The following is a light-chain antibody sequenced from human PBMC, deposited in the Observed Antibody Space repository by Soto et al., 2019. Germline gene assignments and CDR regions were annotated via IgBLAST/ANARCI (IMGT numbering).Light chain of an antibody. V-gene: IGLV2-14*01. Sequence: QSALTQPASVSGSPVQSITISCTGTSSDVGGYNYVSWYQQHPGKAPKLMIYDVSNRPSGVSNRFSGAKSGNTASLTISGLQAEEEADYYCSSYTSSSTVVFGGGTKLTVL. CDR2: DVS. CDR3: SSYTSSSTVV. J-gene: IGLJ2*01. CDR1: SSDVGGYNY.